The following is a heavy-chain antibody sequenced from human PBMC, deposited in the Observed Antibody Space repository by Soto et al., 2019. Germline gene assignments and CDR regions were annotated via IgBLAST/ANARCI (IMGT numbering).Heavy chain of an antibody. D-gene: IGHD2-2*01. CDR1: GFTFSSYS. CDR2: ISSSSSTI. J-gene: IGHJ3*02. CDR3: ASATCSSTSCYGPTRPAFDI. V-gene: IGHV3-48*01. Sequence: GGSLRLSCAASGFTFSSYSMNWVRQAPGKGLEWVSYISSSSSTIYYADSVKGRFTISRDNAKNSLYLQMNSLRAEDTAVYYCASATCSSTSCYGPTRPAFDIWGQGTMVTVSS.